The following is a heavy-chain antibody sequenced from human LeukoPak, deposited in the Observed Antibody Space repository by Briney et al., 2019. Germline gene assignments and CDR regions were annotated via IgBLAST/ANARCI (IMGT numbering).Heavy chain of an antibody. D-gene: IGHD2-2*01. CDR1: GYTFTSYG. CDR3: ARVPVGYCSSTSCYASIQPSHEFDY. V-gene: IGHV1-18*04. Sequence: ASVKVSCKASGYTFTSYGISWVRQAPGQGLEWMGWISAYKGNTNYAQKLQGRVTMTTDTSTSTAYMELRSLRSDDTAVYYCARVPVGYCSSTSCYASIQPSHEFDYWGQGTLVTVSS. J-gene: IGHJ4*02. CDR2: ISAYKGNT.